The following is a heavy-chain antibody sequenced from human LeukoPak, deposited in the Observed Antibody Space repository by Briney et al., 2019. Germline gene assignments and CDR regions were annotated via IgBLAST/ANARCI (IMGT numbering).Heavy chain of an antibody. CDR1: GFTFSDYY. CDR2: ISSSGSTI. J-gene: IGHJ4*02. D-gene: IGHD6-6*01. CDR3: ARVQGAYSSSFGFDY. V-gene: IGHV3-11*04. Sequence: SGGSLRLSCAASGFTFSDYYMSWIRQAPGKGLEWVSYISSSGSTIYYADSVKGRFTISRDNAKNSLYLQMNSLRAEDTAVYYCARVQGAYSSSFGFDYWGQGTLVTVSS.